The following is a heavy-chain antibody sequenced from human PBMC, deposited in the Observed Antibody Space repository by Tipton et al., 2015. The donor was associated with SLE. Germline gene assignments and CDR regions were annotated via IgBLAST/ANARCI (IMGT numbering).Heavy chain of an antibody. J-gene: IGHJ4*02. D-gene: IGHD6-25*01. V-gene: IGHV3-21*03. CDR3: ARGFLGMKAAQYYFDY. Sequence: SLRLSCAVSGFTFSNYSMNWARQAPGKGLEWVSSISSSSYYIYYADSVKGRFTISRDNAKKSLYLQMNSLRAEDTAVYYCARGFLGMKAAQYYFDYWGQGTLVTVSS. CDR1: GFTFSNYS. CDR2: ISSSSYYI.